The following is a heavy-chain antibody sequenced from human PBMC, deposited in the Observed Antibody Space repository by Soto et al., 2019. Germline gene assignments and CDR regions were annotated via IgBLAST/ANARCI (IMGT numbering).Heavy chain of an antibody. D-gene: IGHD2-21*01. CDR2: IIPMLGVR. V-gene: IGHV1-69*02. CDR3: TIGSWSGEVFDI. CDR1: GGTFNTYS. Sequence: QVQLVQSGAEVKKPGSSVKVSCKDSGGTFNTYSMFWVRQAPGQGLEWMGRIIPMLGVRNYAQRFQDRVTITADKSTATVHMELSSLRSEDTALYYWTIGSWSGEVFDIWGQGTMVTVSS. J-gene: IGHJ3*02.